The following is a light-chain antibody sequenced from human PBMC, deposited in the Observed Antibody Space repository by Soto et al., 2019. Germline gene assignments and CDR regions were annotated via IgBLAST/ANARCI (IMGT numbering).Light chain of an antibody. CDR2: AAS. CDR1: QGISSY. Sequence: IQLTQSPSSLSASVGDRVTITCRASQGISSYLAWYQQKPGKAPKLLIYAASTLQSGVPSRFSGSGSGTDFTLTISSLQPEDFATYYCQLYNSYSFTFGPGTKVDIK. J-gene: IGKJ3*01. V-gene: IGKV1-9*01. CDR3: QLYNSYSFT.